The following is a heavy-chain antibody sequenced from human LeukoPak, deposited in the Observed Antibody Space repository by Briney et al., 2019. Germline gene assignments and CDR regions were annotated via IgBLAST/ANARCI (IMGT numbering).Heavy chain of an antibody. V-gene: IGHV3-7*01. CDR1: GFTFSSYW. Sequence: PGGSLRLSCAASGFTFSSYWRSWVRQAPGKGLEWVANIKQDGSEKYYVDSVKGRFTISRDNAKNSLYLQMNSLRAEDTAVYYCARGGWPFFDYWGQGTLVTVFS. D-gene: IGHD6-19*01. CDR2: IKQDGSEK. CDR3: ARGGWPFFDY. J-gene: IGHJ4*02.